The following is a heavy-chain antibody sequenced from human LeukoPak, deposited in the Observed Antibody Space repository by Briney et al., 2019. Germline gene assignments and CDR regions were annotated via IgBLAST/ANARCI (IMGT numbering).Heavy chain of an antibody. J-gene: IGHJ4*02. CDR2: IIPMFGTA. CDR3: ARAESSGPERLVLVHFDY. D-gene: IGHD1-1*01. Sequence: ASVKVSCKASGGTFSSYAISWVRQAPGQGLEWMGGIIPMFGTANYAQKFQGRVTITADESTSTAYMELSSLRSEDTAVYYCARAESSGPERLVLVHFDYWGQGTLVTVSS. V-gene: IGHV1-69*13. CDR1: GGTFSSYA.